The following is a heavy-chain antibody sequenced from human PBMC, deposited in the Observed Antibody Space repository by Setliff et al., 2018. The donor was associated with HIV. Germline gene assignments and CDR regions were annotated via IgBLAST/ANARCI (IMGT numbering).Heavy chain of an antibody. D-gene: IGHD3-10*01. V-gene: IGHV3-48*01. Sequence: GGSLRLSCAASGFTFSGFGMNWVRQAPGGGLEWLSYIGTSGHTIYYADSVKGRFTISRDNARDSVSLQMNSLRGDDTAVYYCARDDPFGESDAFDLWGQGTMVTVSS. J-gene: IGHJ3*01. CDR1: GFTFSGFG. CDR3: ARDDPFGESDAFDL. CDR2: IGTSGHTI.